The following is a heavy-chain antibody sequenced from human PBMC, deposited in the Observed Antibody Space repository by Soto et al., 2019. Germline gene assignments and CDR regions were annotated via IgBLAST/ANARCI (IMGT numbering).Heavy chain of an antibody. Sequence: QVQLQQWGAGLLNPSETLSLTCAVYGGSFSGYYWSWIRQPPGKGLEWIGEINHTGSTNYNPSLKCRVTISVATSRNQFSLKLSSVTAADTAVYYWARGAVNFVWLEYYYYMDVWGKGTTVTVSS. CDR2: INHTGST. J-gene: IGHJ6*03. V-gene: IGHV4-34*01. D-gene: IGHD3-9*01. CDR3: ARGAVNFVWLEYYYYMDV. CDR1: GGSFSGYY.